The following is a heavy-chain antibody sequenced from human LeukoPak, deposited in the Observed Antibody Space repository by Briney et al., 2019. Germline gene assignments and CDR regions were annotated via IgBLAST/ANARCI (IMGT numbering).Heavy chain of an antibody. V-gene: IGHV4-59*13. CDR1: GGSISSYY. J-gene: IGHJ6*03. Sequence: PSETLSLTCTVSGGSISSYYGSWLRQPPGEGVEWIGYNYYSGNTNYNPSLKSRVTISVDTSKNQFSLKLSSVTAADTAVYYCARERRGSSWYQEDIVYDYYMDVWGKGTTVTVSS. CDR2: NYYSGNT. CDR3: ARERRGSSWYQEDIVYDYYMDV. D-gene: IGHD6-13*01.